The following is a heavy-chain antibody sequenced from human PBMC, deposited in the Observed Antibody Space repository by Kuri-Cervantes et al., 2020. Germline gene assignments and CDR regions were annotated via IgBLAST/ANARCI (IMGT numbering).Heavy chain of an antibody. CDR3: ARAPDWSSSSWFDSAAYYFDY. Sequence: ASVKVSCKVSGYTLTDLSMHWVRQAPGKGLEWMGGFDPEDGETIYAQKFQGRVTMTRNTSISTAYMDLSSLRSEDTAVYYCARAPDWSSSSWFDSAAYYFDYWGQGTLVTVSS. D-gene: IGHD6-13*01. V-gene: IGHV1-24*01. CDR2: FDPEDGET. J-gene: IGHJ4*02. CDR1: GYTLTDLS.